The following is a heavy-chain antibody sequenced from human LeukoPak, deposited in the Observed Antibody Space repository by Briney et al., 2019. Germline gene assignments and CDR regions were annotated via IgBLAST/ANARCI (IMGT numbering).Heavy chain of an antibody. Sequence: GGSLRLSCAASGFTFSSYWMSWVRQAPGKGLEWVANIKQDENEKYYVDSVKGRFTIYRDNAKNSLYLQMNSLRAEDTAVYYCAGDDFVSGHDILTAYFYYYYMDVWGKGTTVTVSS. V-gene: IGHV3-7*01. D-gene: IGHD3-9*01. CDR2: IKQDENEK. CDR3: AGDDFVSGHDILTAYFYYYYMDV. CDR1: GFTFSSYW. J-gene: IGHJ6*03.